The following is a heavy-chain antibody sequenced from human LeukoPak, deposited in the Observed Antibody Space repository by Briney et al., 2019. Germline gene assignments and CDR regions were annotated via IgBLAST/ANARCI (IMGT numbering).Heavy chain of an antibody. CDR2: ISYDGSNK. D-gene: IGHD3-22*01. Sequence: GGSLRLSCAASGFTFSSYGMHWVRQAPGKGLEWVAVISYDGSNKYYADSVKGRFTISRDNSKNTLYLQMNSLRAEDTAVYYCAKDQGSYYDSSGYYFDYWGQGTLVTVSS. J-gene: IGHJ4*02. CDR3: AKDQGSYYDSSGYYFDY. CDR1: GFTFSSYG. V-gene: IGHV3-30*18.